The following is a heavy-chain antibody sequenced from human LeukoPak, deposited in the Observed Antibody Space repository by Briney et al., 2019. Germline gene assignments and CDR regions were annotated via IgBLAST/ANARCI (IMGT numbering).Heavy chain of an antibody. D-gene: IGHD3-10*01. Sequence: GVALRLSCAASGFTFSSYGMYWVRQAPGKGLEWVALIWYDGSNRYCADSVKGRFTISRDNSKNTLYLQMNSLRAEDTAVYYCASWRGSGSYGGYFDYWGQGTLVTVSS. CDR1: GFTFSSYG. CDR2: IWYDGSNR. CDR3: ASWRGSGSYGGYFDY. J-gene: IGHJ4*02. V-gene: IGHV3-33*01.